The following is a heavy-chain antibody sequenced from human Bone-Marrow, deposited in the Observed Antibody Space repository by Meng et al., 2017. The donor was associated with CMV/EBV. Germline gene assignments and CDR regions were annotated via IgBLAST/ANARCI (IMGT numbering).Heavy chain of an antibody. D-gene: IGHD6-6*01. CDR2: MNLNSGYA. Sequence: ASVKVSCKASGYTFTSYDINWVRQAPGQGLEWMGWMNLNSGYAGSAQKFQGRVTMTRDTSISTAYMELSSLRSEDTAVYYCARLDYSSSSCGYWGQGTLVTVSS. V-gene: IGHV1-8*01. J-gene: IGHJ4*02. CDR1: GYTFTSYD. CDR3: ARLDYSSSSCGY.